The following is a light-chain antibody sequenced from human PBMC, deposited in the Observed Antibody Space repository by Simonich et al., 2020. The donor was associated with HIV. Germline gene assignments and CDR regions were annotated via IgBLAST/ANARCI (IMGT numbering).Light chain of an antibody. Sequence: EIVMTQSPATLSVSPGERATLSCRASQSVSSSYLAWYQQKPGLAPRLLIYDASSRATGIPDRCSGSGSGTDFTLTISRLKPEDFAVYYCQQYGSSPLFTFGPGTKVDIK. CDR3: QQYGSSPLFT. V-gene: IGKV3D-20*01. J-gene: IGKJ3*01. CDR2: DAS. CDR1: QSVSSSY.